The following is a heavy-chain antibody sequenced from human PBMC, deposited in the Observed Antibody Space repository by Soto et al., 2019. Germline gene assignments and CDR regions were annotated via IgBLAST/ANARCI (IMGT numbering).Heavy chain of an antibody. CDR1: GYTFTDYY. Sequence: QVQVVQSGAEVKKPGASVKVSCKASGYTFTDYYMRWIRQAPGQGLEWMGWIAPHRDGTEFAQKFQGRITLTGDTSISTAYMELKGLTSADTAVYFCARGPYGDNAFDIWGQGTMVTVSS. J-gene: IGHJ3*02. CDR2: IAPHRDGT. D-gene: IGHD4-17*01. CDR3: ARGPYGDNAFDI. V-gene: IGHV1-2*02.